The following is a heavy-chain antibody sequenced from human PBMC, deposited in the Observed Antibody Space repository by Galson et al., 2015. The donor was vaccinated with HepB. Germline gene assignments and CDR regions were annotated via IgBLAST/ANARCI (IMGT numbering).Heavy chain of an antibody. CDR2: TNSDGSST. CDR1: GFTFSSYW. D-gene: IGHD3-16*01. Sequence: SLRLSCAASGFTFSSYWMHWVRQAPGKGLVWVSRTNSDGSSTRYADSVKGRFTISRDNSENTLYLQMDILRAEDTALYYCANLGVGFDYWGQGTLVTVSS. V-gene: IGHV3-74*01. CDR3: ANLGVGFDY. J-gene: IGHJ4*02.